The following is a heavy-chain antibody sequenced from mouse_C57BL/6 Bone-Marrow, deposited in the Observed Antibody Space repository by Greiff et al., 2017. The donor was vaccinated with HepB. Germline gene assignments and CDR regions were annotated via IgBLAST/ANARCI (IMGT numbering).Heavy chain of an antibody. J-gene: IGHJ4*01. CDR1: GFSFNTYA. CDR2: IRSKSNNYAT. CDR3: VRQRCYYAMDY. V-gene: IGHV10-1*01. Sequence: EVQVVESGGGLVQPKGSLKLSCAASGFSFNTYAMNRVRQAPGKGLEWVARIRSKSNNYATYYADSVKDRFTISRDDSESMLYLQMNNLKTEDTAMYYCVRQRCYYAMDYWGQGTSVTVSS.